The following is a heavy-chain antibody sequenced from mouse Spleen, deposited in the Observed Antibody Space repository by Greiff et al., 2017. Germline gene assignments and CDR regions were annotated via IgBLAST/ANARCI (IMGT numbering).Heavy chain of an antibody. J-gene: IGHJ2*01. D-gene: IGHD2-1*01. CDR2: IFPGSGST. CDR1: GYTFTDYY. V-gene: IGHV1-75*01. CDR3: ARSGGNFLFDH. Sequence: QVQLKESGPELVKPGASVKISCKASGYTFTDYYINWVKQRPGQGLEWIGWIFPGSGSTYYNEKFKGKATLTVDKSSSTAYMLLSSLTSEDSAVFFWARSGGNFLFDHWGQGTPLTVSS.